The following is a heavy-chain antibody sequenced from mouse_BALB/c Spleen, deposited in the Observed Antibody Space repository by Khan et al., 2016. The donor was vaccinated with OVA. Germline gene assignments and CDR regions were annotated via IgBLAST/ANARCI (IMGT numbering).Heavy chain of an antibody. V-gene: IGHV1-61*01. CDR3: TRREKYGYDPSWFAY. CDR2: IDPSDSET. J-gene: IGHJ3*01. CDR1: GYTFTSYW. Sequence: QVQLQQPGAELVRPGASVKLSCKASGYTFTSYWMNWVKQRPGQGLEWIGMIDPSDSETHYNQMFKDKATLTVDKSSRTAYMPLSSLTSEASAVYYCTRREKYGYDPSWFAYWGQGTLVTVSA. D-gene: IGHD2-2*01.